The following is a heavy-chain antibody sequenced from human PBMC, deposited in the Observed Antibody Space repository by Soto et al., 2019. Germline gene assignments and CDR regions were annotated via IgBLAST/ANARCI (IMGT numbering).Heavy chain of an antibody. Sequence: SVKVSCKASGGTFSSYAISWVRQAPGQGLEWMGGIIPIFGTANYAQKFQGRVTITADESTSTTYMELSSLRSEDTAVYYCARVVGATKYYYYYGMDVWGQGTTVTVSS. D-gene: IGHD1-26*01. CDR2: IIPIFGTA. CDR1: GGTFSSYA. J-gene: IGHJ6*02. V-gene: IGHV1-69*13. CDR3: ARVVGATKYYYYYGMDV.